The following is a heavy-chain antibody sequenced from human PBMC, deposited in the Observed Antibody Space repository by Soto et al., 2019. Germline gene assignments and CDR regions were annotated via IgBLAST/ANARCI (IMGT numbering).Heavy chain of an antibody. J-gene: IGHJ3*02. V-gene: IGHV4-31*03. Sequence: QVQLQESGPGLVKPSQTLSLTCTVSGGSVSSGEYSWTWIRQHPGKGLEWIGYISNSGSTYYNASLQSRLTISVDTSKNQFSLKLSSVTAADTAVYYCVRSLEWLLLIWGQGTMVTVSS. D-gene: IGHD3-3*01. CDR1: GGSVSSGEYS. CDR3: VRSLEWLLLI. CDR2: ISNSGST.